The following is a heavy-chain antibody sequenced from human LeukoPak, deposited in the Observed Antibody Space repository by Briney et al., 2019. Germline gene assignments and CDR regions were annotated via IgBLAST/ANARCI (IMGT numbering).Heavy chain of an antibody. CDR2: ISWNSGSI. CDR1: GFTFDDYA. CDR3: PRSGYPNHAFDI. V-gene: IGHV3-9*01. D-gene: IGHD3-22*01. J-gene: IGHJ3*02. Sequence: GRSLRLSCAASGFTFDDYAMHWVRQAPGKGLEWVSGISWNSGSIGYADSVKGRFTISRDNAKNSLYLQMNSLRAEDTALYYCPRSGYPNHAFDIWGQGTMVTVSS.